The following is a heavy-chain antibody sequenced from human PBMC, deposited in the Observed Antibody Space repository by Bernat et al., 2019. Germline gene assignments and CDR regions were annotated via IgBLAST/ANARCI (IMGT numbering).Heavy chain of an antibody. V-gene: IGHV3-23*01. J-gene: IGHJ6*02. D-gene: IGHD2-2*01. CDR1: GFTFSSYA. CDR2: ISGSGGST. Sequence: EVQLLESGGGLVQPGGSLRLSCAASGFTFSSYAMSWVRQAPGKGLEWVSAISGSGGSTYYADSVKGRFTISRDNSKNTLYLQMNSLGAEDTAVYYCAKDRGGVVGGMDVWGQGTTVTVSS. CDR3: AKDRGGVVGGMDV.